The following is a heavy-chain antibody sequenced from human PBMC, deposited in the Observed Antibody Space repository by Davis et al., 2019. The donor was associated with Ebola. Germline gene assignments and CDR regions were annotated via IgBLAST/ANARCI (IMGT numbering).Heavy chain of an antibody. V-gene: IGHV1-69*06. CDR3: ARGGIPLEWLFSSSMDV. D-gene: IGHD3-3*01. Sequence: SVKVSCKASGGTFSSYAISWVRQAPGQGLEWMGGIIPIFGTANYAQKFQGRVTITADKSTSTAYMELRSLRSDDTAVYYCARGGIPLEWLFSSSMDVWGQGTTVTVSS. CDR2: IIPIFGTA. J-gene: IGHJ6*02. CDR1: GGTFSSYA.